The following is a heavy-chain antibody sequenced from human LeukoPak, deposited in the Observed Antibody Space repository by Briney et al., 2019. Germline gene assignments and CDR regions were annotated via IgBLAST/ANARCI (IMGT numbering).Heavy chain of an antibody. D-gene: IGHD3-22*01. Sequence: GGSLRLSCAASGFTFSSYAMNWVRRAPGKGLEWVSGISNSGGSTYYADSVKGRFTISRDNSKNTLYLQMNSLRAEDTAVYYCAKHYYDSSGSHFDYWGQGTLVTVSS. CDR1: GFTFSSYA. V-gene: IGHV3-23*01. CDR2: ISNSGGST. CDR3: AKHYYDSSGSHFDY. J-gene: IGHJ4*02.